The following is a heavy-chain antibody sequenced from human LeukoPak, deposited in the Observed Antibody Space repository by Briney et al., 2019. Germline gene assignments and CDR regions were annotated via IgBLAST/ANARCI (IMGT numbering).Heavy chain of an antibody. CDR1: GGSLSSSSFY. Sequence: SETLSLTCTVAGGSLSSSSFYWGWIRQSPGRGLEWIGTIYYSGTTYYNPSLKSRIALSIDTSKNQFSLNLISVTAADTAVYYCARVPRSYYYYYMDVWGKGTTVTVSS. CDR3: ARVPRSYYYYYMDV. J-gene: IGHJ6*03. CDR2: IYYSGTT. V-gene: IGHV4-39*07.